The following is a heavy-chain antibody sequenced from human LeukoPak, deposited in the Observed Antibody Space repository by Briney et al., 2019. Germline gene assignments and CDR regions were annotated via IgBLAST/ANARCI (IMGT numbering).Heavy chain of an antibody. D-gene: IGHD2-8*01. CDR2: INHSGST. J-gene: IGHJ4*02. CDR1: GGSFSGYY. V-gene: IGHV4-34*01. Sequence: SETLSLTCAVYGGSFSGYYWSWIRQPPGKGLEWIGEINHSGSTNYNPPLKSRVTISVDTSKNQFSLKLSSVTAADTAVYYCARLSGYCTNGVCYRYFDYWGQGTLVTVSS. CDR3: ARLSGYCTNGVCYRYFDY.